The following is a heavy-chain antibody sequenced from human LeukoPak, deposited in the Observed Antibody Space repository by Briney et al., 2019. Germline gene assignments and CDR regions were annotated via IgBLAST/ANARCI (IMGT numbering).Heavy chain of an antibody. D-gene: IGHD3-22*01. Sequence: GGSLRLSCAASGFTFSSYAMSWVRQAPGKGLEWVSAISGGGGSTYYADSVKGRFTISRDNSKNTLYLQMDSLRAEDTAVYYCAKERGIVVVITSFDYWGQGTLVTVSS. CDR3: AKERGIVVVITSFDY. J-gene: IGHJ4*02. CDR1: GFTFSSYA. V-gene: IGHV3-23*01. CDR2: ISGGGGST.